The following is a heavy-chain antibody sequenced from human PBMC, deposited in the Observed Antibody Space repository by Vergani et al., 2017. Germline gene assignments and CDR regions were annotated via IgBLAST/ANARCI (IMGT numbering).Heavy chain of an antibody. D-gene: IGHD2-2*03. CDR1: GYTFTGYY. V-gene: IGHV1-2*02. J-gene: IGHJ6*04. CDR3: ASGDCSSTSCSTEYNYYYGMDV. CDR2: INPNSGGT. Sequence: QVQLVQSGAEVKKPGSSVKVSCKASGYTFTGYYMHWVRQAPGQGLEWMGWINPNSGGTNYAQKFQGRVTMTRDTSISTAYMELSRLRSDDTAVYYCASGDCSSTSCSTEYNYYYGMDVWGKGTTVTVSS.